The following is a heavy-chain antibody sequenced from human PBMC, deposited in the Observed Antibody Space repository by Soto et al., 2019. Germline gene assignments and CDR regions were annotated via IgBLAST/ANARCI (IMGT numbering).Heavy chain of an antibody. J-gene: IGHJ4*02. D-gene: IGHD3-9*01. CDR3: ARVFDILTRYYFDY. CDR2: IYYSGST. Sequence: PSETLSLTCTVSGGSISSGDYYWSWIRQPPGKGLECIGYIYYSGSTYYNPSLKSRVTISVDTSKNQFSLKLSSVTAADTAVYYCARVFDILTRYYFDYWGQGTLVTVSS. V-gene: IGHV4-30-4*01. CDR1: GGSISSGDYY.